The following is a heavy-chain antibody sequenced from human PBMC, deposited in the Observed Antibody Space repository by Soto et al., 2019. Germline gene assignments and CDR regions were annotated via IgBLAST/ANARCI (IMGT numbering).Heavy chain of an antibody. CDR2: VKSRTDGGTT. D-gene: IGHD3-3*01. Sequence: PGGSLRLSCAASGFTFSNAWINWVRQAPGKGLEWVGRVKSRTDGGTTDYAAPVKGRFSISRDDSKNTLYLQMNSLKTEDTAVYYCTTDRLRFLEWDLGYYYGMDVWGQGTTVTVSS. CDR3: TTDRLRFLEWDLGYYYGMDV. V-gene: IGHV3-15*07. CDR1: GFTFSNAW. J-gene: IGHJ6*02.